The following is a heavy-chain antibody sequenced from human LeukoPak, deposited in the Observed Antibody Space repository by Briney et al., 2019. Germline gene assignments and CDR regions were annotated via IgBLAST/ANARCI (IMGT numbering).Heavy chain of an antibody. CDR3: AKSRKYYGSGSYPADY. CDR2: ISYDGSNK. V-gene: IGHV3-30*18. Sequence: GGSLRLSCAASGFTFSSYGMHWVRQAPGKGLEWVAVISYDGSNKYYADSVKGRFTISRDNSKNTLYLQMNSLRAEDTAVYYCAKSRKYYGSGSYPADYWGQGTLVTVSS. CDR1: GFTFSSYG. J-gene: IGHJ4*02. D-gene: IGHD3-10*01.